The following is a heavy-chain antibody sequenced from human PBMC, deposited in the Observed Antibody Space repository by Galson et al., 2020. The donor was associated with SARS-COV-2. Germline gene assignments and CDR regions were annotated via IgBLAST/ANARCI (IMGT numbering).Heavy chain of an antibody. CDR3: ARGRARARAAAGTFDY. V-gene: IGHV4-34*01. Sequence: SETLSLTCGVPGGSFSDSYWTWPRQSPGNRLEWLGEINHSGRTPYNPSLKGRVTISVDASKNQFSLKVTSVTAADTALYFCARGRARARAAAGTFDYWGRGTLVTVSS. J-gene: IGHJ4*02. CDR1: GGSFSDSY. CDR2: INHSGRT. D-gene: IGHD6-13*01.